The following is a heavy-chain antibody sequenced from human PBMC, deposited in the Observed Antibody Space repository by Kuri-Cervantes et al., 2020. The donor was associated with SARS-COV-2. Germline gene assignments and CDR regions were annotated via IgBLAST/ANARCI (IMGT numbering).Heavy chain of an antibody. CDR3: ARGRTSSS. Sequence: SETLSLTCTVSGGSISSADYYGSWIRQPPGKGLGRIGEINHSGSTNYNPSLKGRVTISVDTSKNQFSLKLSSVTAADTAVYYCARGRTSSSWGQGTLVTVSS. D-gene: IGHD6-13*01. CDR2: INHSGST. CDR1: GGSISSADYY. V-gene: IGHV4-34*01. J-gene: IGHJ4*02.